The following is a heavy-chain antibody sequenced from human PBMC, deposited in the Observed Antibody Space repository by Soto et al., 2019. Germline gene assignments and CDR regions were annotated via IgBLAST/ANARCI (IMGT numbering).Heavy chain of an antibody. CDR3: ARGVGAGSYSNHYNWFDP. CDR2: FDPENGAT. D-gene: IGHD3-10*01. Sequence: GASVKVSCKVSGYSLTELSMHWVRQAPGKGLEWMGGFDPENGATIYAQKFQGRVTMTEDMSTDTTYMELSSLRSEDTAVYYCARGVGAGSYSNHYNWFDPWGQGTLVTVSS. J-gene: IGHJ5*02. V-gene: IGHV1-24*01. CDR1: GYSLTELS.